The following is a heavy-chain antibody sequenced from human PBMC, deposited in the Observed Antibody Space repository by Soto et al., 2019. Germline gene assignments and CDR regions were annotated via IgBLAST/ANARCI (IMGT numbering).Heavy chain of an antibody. D-gene: IGHD2-2*01. CDR2: FDPEDGET. V-gene: IGHV1-24*01. CDR3: ATPTLLGYCSSTSCSFDY. Sequence: ASVVVSCTVSRYTFSQLPTHWVQQAPGKSLECIGGFDPEDGETIYAQKFQGRVTMTEDTSTDTAYMVLISLRSEDTAVYYCATPTLLGYCSSTSCSFDYWGQGTLVTVSS. J-gene: IGHJ4*02. CDR1: RYTFSQLP.